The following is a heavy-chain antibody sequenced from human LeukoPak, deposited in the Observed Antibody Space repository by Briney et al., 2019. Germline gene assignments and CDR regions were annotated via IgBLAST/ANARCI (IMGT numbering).Heavy chain of an antibody. D-gene: IGHD6-19*01. J-gene: IGHJ4*02. CDR2: IYSGGST. CDR1: GGSLSGYY. CDR3: ARADSSGWYYFDY. Sequence: ETLYLTCAVYGGSLSGYYWSWVRQAPGKGLEWVSVIYSGGSTYYADSVKGRFTISRDNSKNTLYLQMNSLRAEDTAVYYCARADSSGWYYFDYWGQGTLVTVSS. V-gene: IGHV3-53*01.